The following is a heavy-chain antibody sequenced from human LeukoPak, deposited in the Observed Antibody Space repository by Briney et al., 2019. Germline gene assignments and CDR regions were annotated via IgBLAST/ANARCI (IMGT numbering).Heavy chain of an antibody. CDR3: ARWGLYCSSTSCPNWFDP. D-gene: IGHD2-2*01. Sequence: GGSLKISCKGSGYSFTSYWIGWVRQMPGKGLEWMGIIYPGESDTRYSPSFQGQVTTSADKSISTAYLQWSSLKASDTAMYCCARWGLYCSSTSCPNWFDPWGQGALFTVSS. CDR1: GYSFTSYW. V-gene: IGHV5-51*01. J-gene: IGHJ5*02. CDR2: IYPGESDT.